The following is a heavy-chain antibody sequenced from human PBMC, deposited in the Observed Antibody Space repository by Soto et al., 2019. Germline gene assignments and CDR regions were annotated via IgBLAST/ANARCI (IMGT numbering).Heavy chain of an antibody. CDR3: PRQVYGDYLGGNWFDP. D-gene: IGHD4-17*01. CDR1: EDSISDSRYY. V-gene: IGHV4-39*01. Sequence: SETLSLTCSVLEDSISDSRYYWGWIRQSPEKGLEWIGSISHDGHAYYKPPLKSRVTLFADTARKQFSLTMKSVTVADTALYFWPRQVYGDYLGGNWFDPWGQGALVTVST. J-gene: IGHJ5*02. CDR2: ISHDGHA.